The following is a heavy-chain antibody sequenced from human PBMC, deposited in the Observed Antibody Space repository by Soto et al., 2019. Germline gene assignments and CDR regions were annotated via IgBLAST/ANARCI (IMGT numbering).Heavy chain of an antibody. D-gene: IGHD3-16*02. CDR2: ILVDGRT. V-gene: IGHV3-23*01. CDR1: GFICSSYD. J-gene: IGHJ4*02. Sequence: WWSLRLSCAASGFICSSYDMSWFRQAPGKGLEWVSTILVDGRTYYADSVKGRFTISRDNSKNTLYLQMNSLRAEDTAVYYCVIRHDYWGQGTLVTVSS. CDR3: VIRHDY.